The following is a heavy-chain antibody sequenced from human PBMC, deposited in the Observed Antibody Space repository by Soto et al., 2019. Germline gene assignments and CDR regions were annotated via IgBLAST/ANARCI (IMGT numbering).Heavy chain of an antibody. D-gene: IGHD7-27*01. J-gene: IGHJ6*02. Sequence: EVQLLESGGGLVQPGGSLRLSCAASGFTFSSYAMSWVRQAPGKGLEWVSAISGSGGSTYYADSVKGRFTISRDNSKNTLYLQMNGLRAEDTDVYYCAKTKTEGTGNYYYYDYGMDVWGQGTTVTVSS. CDR1: GFTFSSYA. CDR3: AKTKTEGTGNYYYYDYGMDV. V-gene: IGHV3-23*01. CDR2: ISGSGGST.